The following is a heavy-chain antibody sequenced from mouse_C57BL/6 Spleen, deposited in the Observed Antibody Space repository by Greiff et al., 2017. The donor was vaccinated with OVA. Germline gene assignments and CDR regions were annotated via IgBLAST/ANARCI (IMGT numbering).Heavy chain of an antibody. V-gene: IGHV10-3*01. CDR3: VTTQYLYGSSSGAMDY. CDR2: IRSKSSNYAT. CDR1: GFTFNTYA. D-gene: IGHD1-1*02. Sequence: EVQLQESGGGLVQPKGSLKLSCAASGFTFNTYAMHWVRQAPGKGLEWVARIRSKSSNYATYYADSVKDRFTISRDDSQSMLYLQMNNLKTEDTAMYYCVTTQYLYGSSSGAMDYWGQGTSVTVSS. J-gene: IGHJ4*01.